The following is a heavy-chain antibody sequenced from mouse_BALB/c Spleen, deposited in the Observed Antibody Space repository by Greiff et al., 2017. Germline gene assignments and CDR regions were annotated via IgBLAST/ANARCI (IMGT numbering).Heavy chain of an antibody. V-gene: IGHV14-1*02. Sequence: VQLQQSGAELVRPGALVKLSCKASGFNIKDYYMHWVKQRPEQGLEWIGWIDPENGNTIYDPKFQGKASITADTSSNTAYLQLSSLTSEDTAVYYWASDYDGFAYWGQGTLVTVSA. D-gene: IGHD2-4*01. J-gene: IGHJ3*01. CDR1: GFNIKDYY. CDR3: ASDYDGFAY. CDR2: IDPENGNT.